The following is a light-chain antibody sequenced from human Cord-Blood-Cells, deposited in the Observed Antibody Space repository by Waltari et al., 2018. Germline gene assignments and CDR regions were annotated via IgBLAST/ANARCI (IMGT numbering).Light chain of an antibody. CDR3: AAWDDSMSGYV. CDR1: SSNIGSNY. J-gene: IGLJ1*01. V-gene: IGLV1-47*01. CDR2: RNN. Sequence: QSVLTQPPSASGTPGQRVTISCSGSSSNIGSNYVYWYQQLPGTAPKLLIDRNNQRPSGVPDRFSGCKSGTSASQAISGRRSEDDADYYCAAWDDSMSGYVFVTWTKVTLL.